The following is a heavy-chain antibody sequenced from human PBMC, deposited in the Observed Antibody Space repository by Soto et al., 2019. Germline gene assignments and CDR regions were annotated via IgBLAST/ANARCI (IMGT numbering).Heavy chain of an antibody. CDR3: AKDRRGHRDGYNFGEYCHH. Sequence: QVQLVESGGGVVQPGRSLRLSCEASGITFSSHGMHWVRQAPGKGLEWVAVISYHGSGKYYADSVKGRFTISRDNSNNMLYLQMNSLRAEDSAVYYCAKDRRGHRDGYNFGEYCHHWGQGTLVTVSS. CDR2: ISYHGSGK. D-gene: IGHD5-12*01. J-gene: IGHJ1*01. CDR1: GITFSSHG. V-gene: IGHV3-30*18.